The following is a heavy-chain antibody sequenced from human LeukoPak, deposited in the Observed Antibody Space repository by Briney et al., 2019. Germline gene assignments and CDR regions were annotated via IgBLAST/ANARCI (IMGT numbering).Heavy chain of an antibody. D-gene: IGHD3-3*01. CDR3: ARVSLPYDFWSGTKLYFDY. V-gene: IGHV3-48*01. J-gene: IGHJ4*02. Sequence: PGGSLRLSCAASEFTFSSYNMNWVRQAPGKGLEWVSYISSSSSTIYYADSVKGRFTISRDNAKNSLYLQMNSLRAEDTAVYYCARVSLPYDFWSGTKLYFDYWGQGTLVTVSS. CDR2: ISSSSSTI. CDR1: EFTFSSYN.